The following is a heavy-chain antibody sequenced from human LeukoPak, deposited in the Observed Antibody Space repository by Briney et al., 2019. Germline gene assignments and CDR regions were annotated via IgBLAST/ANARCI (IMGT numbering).Heavy chain of an antibody. D-gene: IGHD6-13*01. CDR2: IYYSGST. Sequence: PSETLSLTCTVSGGSISSSSYYWGWIRQPPGKGLEWIGSIYYSGSTYYNPSLKSRVTISVDTSKNQFSLKLSSVTAADTAVYYCAREIAAAGDEYFQHWGQGTLVTVSS. CDR1: GGSISSSSYY. J-gene: IGHJ1*01. CDR3: AREIAAAGDEYFQH. V-gene: IGHV4-39*07.